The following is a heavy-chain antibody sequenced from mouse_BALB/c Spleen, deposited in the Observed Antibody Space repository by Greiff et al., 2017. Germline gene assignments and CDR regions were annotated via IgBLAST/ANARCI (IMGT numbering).Heavy chain of an antibody. V-gene: IGHV1-9*01. CDR1: GYTFSSYW. D-gene: IGHD2-1*01. CDR2: ILPGSGST. J-gene: IGHJ4*01. Sequence: QVQLQQSGAELMKPGASVKISCKATGYTFSSYWIEWVKQRPGHGLEWIGEILPGSGSTNYNEKFKGKATFTADTSSNTAYMQLSSLTSEDSAVYYCARGGFYGNYVNAMDYWGQGTSVTVSS. CDR3: ARGGFYGNYVNAMDY.